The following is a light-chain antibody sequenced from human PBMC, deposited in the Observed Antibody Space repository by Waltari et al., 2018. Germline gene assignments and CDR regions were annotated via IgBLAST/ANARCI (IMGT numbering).Light chain of an antibody. CDR2: DVS. Sequence: QSALAQPASVSGSPGLSINISCTGTNSDVGGYGYVSWYQQLPGKAPTINIYDVSNRPSGVSNRFSGSKSGNTASLTISGLQAVDAADYYCNSYTSSSTPVFGGGSKLTVL. V-gene: IGLV2-14*03. CDR1: NSDVGGYGY. CDR3: NSYTSSSTPV. J-gene: IGLJ2*01.